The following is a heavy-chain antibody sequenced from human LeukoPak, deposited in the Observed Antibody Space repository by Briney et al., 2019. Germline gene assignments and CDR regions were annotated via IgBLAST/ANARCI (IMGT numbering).Heavy chain of an antibody. V-gene: IGHV3-23*01. CDR2: ISGSGGST. CDR3: AKGISGAVVTPGPFDY. CDR1: GFTFSSYA. J-gene: IGHJ4*02. Sequence: AGGSLRLSCAASGFTFSSYAMSWVRQAPGKGLEWVSAISGSGGSTYYADSAKGRFTISRDNSKNTLYLQMNSLRAEDTAVYYCAKGISGAVVTPGPFDYWGQGTLVTVSS. D-gene: IGHD4-23*01.